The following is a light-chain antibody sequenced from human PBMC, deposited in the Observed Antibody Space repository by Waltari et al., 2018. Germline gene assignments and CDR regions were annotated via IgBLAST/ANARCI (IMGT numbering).Light chain of an antibody. V-gene: IGLV4-69*01. J-gene: IGLJ3*02. CDR1: SGHSSYA. Sequence: QLMLTQSPSASASLGASVKLTCTLSSGHSSYAIAWLQQQPEKGPRYLMKVNSDGSHMKGDGIPGRCSGSSSGAERYLTSSRLQSEDEADYYCQTGGFGIWVFGGGTKLTVL. CDR2: VNSDGSH. CDR3: QTGGFGIWV.